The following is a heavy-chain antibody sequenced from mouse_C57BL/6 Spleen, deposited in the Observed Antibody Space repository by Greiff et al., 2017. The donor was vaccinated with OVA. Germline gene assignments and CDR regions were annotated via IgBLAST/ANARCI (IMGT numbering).Heavy chain of an antibody. D-gene: IGHD2-4*01. J-gene: IGHJ2*01. CDR2: VDPYSGGS. V-gene: IGHV1-72*01. CDR1: GFTFPSYW. Sequence: QVQLQQPGAELVKPGASVQLSCKASGFTFPSYWMHWVKPRPGRGLEWVGRVDPYSGGSKYNEKFKRKATLTVDKPSSTAYMQLSSLTSEDSAVYYCAREGDYDVPFDYWGQGTTLTVSS. CDR3: AREGDYDVPFDY.